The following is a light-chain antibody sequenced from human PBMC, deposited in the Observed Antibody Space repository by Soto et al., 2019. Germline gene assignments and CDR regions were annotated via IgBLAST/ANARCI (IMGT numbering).Light chain of an antibody. Sequence: QAVVTQPPSASGTPGQRVTISCSGSRSNIGSNTVNWYQQLPGTAPKRLIYSNNQRPSGVPDRFSGSKSGTSASLAISGLQAEDEADYYCAAWDDSLNGVVFGGGTKVTVL. CDR1: RSNIGSNT. V-gene: IGLV1-44*01. J-gene: IGLJ2*01. CDR3: AAWDDSLNGVV. CDR2: SNN.